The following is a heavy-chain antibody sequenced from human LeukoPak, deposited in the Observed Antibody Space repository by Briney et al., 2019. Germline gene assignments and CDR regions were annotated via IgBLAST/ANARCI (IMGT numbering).Heavy chain of an antibody. CDR1: GGSISSGGYY. Sequence: PSQTLSLTCTVSGGSISSGGYYWSWIRQPPGKGLEWIGYIYHSGSTYYNPSLKSRVTISVDRSKNQFSLKLSSVTAADTAVYYCARDHESGIAAAGSWGQGTLVTVSS. CDR2: IYHSGST. J-gene: IGHJ5*02. CDR3: ARDHESGIAAAGS. D-gene: IGHD6-13*01. V-gene: IGHV4-30-2*01.